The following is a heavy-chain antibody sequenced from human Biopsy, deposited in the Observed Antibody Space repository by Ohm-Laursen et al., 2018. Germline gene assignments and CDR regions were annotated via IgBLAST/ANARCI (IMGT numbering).Heavy chain of an antibody. V-gene: IGHV3-11*01. CDR1: GFSFGDFY. CDR3: ARDPGPGGIRAYYFDS. Sequence: SLRLSCTASGFSFGDFYMSWIRQAPGKGLEWIAYISSSGGITYYADSVKGRSTISRDNTQNAFHLQMSGLTAEDTATYFCARDPGPGGIRAYYFDSWGQGTLVTVSS. CDR2: ISSSGGIT. J-gene: IGHJ4*02. D-gene: IGHD1-14*01.